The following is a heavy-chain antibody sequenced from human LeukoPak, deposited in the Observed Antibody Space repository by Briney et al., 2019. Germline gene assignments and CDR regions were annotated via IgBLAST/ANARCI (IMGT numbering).Heavy chain of an antibody. CDR2: LYPKNGET. Sequence: ASVKISCRTSGYSFRDHFVHWVQQAPGKGLEWLGRLYPKNGETVYAKKFQGRLTMTADTSTDTAYIQLNSLTSDDSAIYYCSTFPIYVDTPIRLNDVIDLWGQGTLVTVSS. CDR3: STFPIYVDTPIRLNDVIDL. J-gene: IGHJ3*01. V-gene: IGHV1-69-2*01. CDR1: GYSFRDHF. D-gene: IGHD2-2*02.